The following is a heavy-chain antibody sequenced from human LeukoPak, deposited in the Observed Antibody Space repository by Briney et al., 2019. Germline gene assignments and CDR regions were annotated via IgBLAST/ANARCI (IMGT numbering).Heavy chain of an antibody. CDR2: IDHSGST. CDR1: GGSFSGYY. V-gene: IGHV4-34*01. J-gene: IGHJ2*01. D-gene: IGHD4-17*01. Sequence: SETLSLTCAVSGGSFSGYYWSWIRQPPGKGLEWIGEIDHSGSTNYNPSLKSRVTISVDTSKNQFSLKLSSVTAADTAVYYCARTYGDYGWYFDLWGRGTLVTVSS. CDR3: ARTYGDYGWYFDL.